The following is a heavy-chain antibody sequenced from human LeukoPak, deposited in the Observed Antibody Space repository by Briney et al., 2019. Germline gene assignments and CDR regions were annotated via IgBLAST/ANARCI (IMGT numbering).Heavy chain of an antibody. CDR2: IIPILGIA. CDR3: ARLISRGSFFDY. J-gene: IGHJ4*02. V-gene: IGHV1-69*02. Sequence: SVKVSCKASGGTFSSYTISGVRQAPGQGREWMGRIIPILGIANYAQKFQGRVTITADKSTSTAYMELSSLRSEDTAVYYCARLISRGSFFDYWGQGTLVTVSS. D-gene: IGHD3-10*01. CDR1: GGTFSSYT.